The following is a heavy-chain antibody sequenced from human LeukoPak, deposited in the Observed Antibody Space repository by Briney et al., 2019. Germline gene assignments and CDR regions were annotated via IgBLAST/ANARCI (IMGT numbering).Heavy chain of an antibody. J-gene: IGHJ3*02. CDR1: GLTFSSYA. D-gene: IGHD3-22*01. V-gene: IGHV3-23*01. Sequence: GGSLGLSCAASGLTFSSYAMSWVRQFPGKGLEWVSAISGSGDTAYYADSVKGRFTISRDNSKNTLYLHMNSLRAEDTAVYYCAKEERPDSSGSLVGDSFDIWGQGTMVTVSS. CDR3: AKEERPDSSGSLVGDSFDI. CDR2: ISGSGDTA.